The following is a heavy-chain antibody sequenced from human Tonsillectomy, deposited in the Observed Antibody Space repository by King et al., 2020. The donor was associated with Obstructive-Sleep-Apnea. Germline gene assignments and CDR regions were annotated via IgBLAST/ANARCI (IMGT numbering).Heavy chain of an antibody. Sequence: QLVQSGGGLVQPGGSLRLSCAASGFTVSSTYMTWVRQAPGKGLEWISLIYSGGSTYYADSVEGRFTISRDNSKNTLFLQMNSLRAEDTAVYYCARDHSAGWYYFDYWGQGTLVTVSS. CDR2: IYSGGST. J-gene: IGHJ4*02. D-gene: IGHD6-19*01. V-gene: IGHV3-66*01. CDR3: ARDHSAGWYYFDY. CDR1: GFTVSSTY.